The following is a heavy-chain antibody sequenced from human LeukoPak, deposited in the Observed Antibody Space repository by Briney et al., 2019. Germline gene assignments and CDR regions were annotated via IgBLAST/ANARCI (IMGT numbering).Heavy chain of an antibody. CDR3: ARGRPTTVTTNYYYMDV. D-gene: IGHD4-11*01. CDR1: GGSFSGYY. V-gene: IGHV4-34*01. CDR2: INHSGST. J-gene: IGHJ6*03. Sequence: SETLSLTCAVYGGSFSGYYWSWIRQPPGKGLEWIGEINHSGSTNYNPSLKSRVTISVDTSKSQFSLKLSSVTAADTAVYYCARGRPTTVTTNYYYMDVWGKGTTVTVSS.